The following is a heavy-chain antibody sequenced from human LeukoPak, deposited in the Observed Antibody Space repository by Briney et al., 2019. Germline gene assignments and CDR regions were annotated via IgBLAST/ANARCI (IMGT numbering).Heavy chain of an antibody. CDR2: INSDGSSI. D-gene: IGHD4-23*01. CDR1: GFTFSTYW. Sequence: GGSLRLSCAASGFTFSTYWMHWVRQVPGKGLVWVSRINSDGSSISYADSVKGRFTISRDNSKNTLFLQMNTLIAEDTAVYYCAKATIGTLITPGRLENWGQGTLVTVSS. J-gene: IGHJ4*02. V-gene: IGHV3-74*01. CDR3: AKATIGTLITPGRLEN.